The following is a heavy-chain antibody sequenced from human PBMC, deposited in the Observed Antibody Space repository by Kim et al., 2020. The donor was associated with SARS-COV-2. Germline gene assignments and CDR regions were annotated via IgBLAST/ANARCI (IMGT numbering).Heavy chain of an antibody. J-gene: IGHJ3*02. CDR2: IYPGDSDT. V-gene: IGHV5-51*01. CDR1: GYSLTSYW. Sequence: GESLKISCTGSGYSLTSYWIGWVRQIPGKGLEWMGIIYPGDSDTRYSPSFQGQVTISADKSISTAYLPWSSLKASDTAMYYCARPLELGDAFDIWGQGTMVTVSS. D-gene: IGHD3-3*02. CDR3: ARPLELGDAFDI.